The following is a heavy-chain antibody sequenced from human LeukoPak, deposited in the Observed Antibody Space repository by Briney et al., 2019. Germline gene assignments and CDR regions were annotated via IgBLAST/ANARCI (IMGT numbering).Heavy chain of an antibody. J-gene: IGHJ4*02. Sequence: PGGSLRLSCAASGFDFTIYSINWVRQAPGKGLEWISYISSSSRYIYFADSVKGRFTVSRDNAQNLVSLQTNSLRAEDTAVYFCTRVGTSGYTADYWGQGTRVTVSS. CDR3: TRVGTSGYTADY. CDR1: GFDFTIYS. CDR2: ISSSSRYI. V-gene: IGHV3-21*05. D-gene: IGHD3-22*01.